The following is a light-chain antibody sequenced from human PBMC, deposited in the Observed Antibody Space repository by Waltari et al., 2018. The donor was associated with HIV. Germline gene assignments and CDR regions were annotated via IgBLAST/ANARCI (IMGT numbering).Light chain of an antibody. J-gene: IGLJ1*01. CDR3: AAWDDSLSGYV. V-gene: IGLV1-47*02. CDR1: SPNLGSNY. CDR2: SND. Sequence: QCVLTQPPSASGPPGQRVTISCSGGSPNLGSNYVFWYQLRPGTAPTLLVYSNDQRPSGVPDRLSGSKSGTSASLAISGLRSEDEADYYCAAWDDSLSGYVFGTGTKVTVL.